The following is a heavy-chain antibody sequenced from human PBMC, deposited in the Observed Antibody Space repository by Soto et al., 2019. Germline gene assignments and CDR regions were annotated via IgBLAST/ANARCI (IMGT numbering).Heavy chain of an antibody. CDR3: ARTGDSVILPPSAPHGRGMTTLTTSDFDY. Sequence: QVQLVQSGAEVKKPGASVKVSCTASGYTFTNYGIGWVRQAPGQGLEWMGWISTYKGNTNYAQSFQGRVTMTTDTPTSTAYMELRSLRSDDTAVYYWARTGDSVILPPSAPHGRGMTTLTTSDFDYWGQGTLVTVSS. D-gene: IGHD4-17*01. V-gene: IGHV1-18*01. J-gene: IGHJ4*02. CDR2: ISTYKGNT. CDR1: GYTFTNYG.